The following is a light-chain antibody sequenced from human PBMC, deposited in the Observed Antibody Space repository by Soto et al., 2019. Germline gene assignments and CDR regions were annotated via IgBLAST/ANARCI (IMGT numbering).Light chain of an antibody. J-gene: IGKJ5*01. Sequence: EFVLTQSPGTLSLCPGERATVSCRASQSVCSTYLACFQQKPAQAPRLLIYGASSRATGIPDRFSGSGSGTDFTLTISRLEPDDFAVYYCQQYGASSITFGQGTRLEIK. CDR2: GAS. V-gene: IGKV3-20*01. CDR3: QQYGASSIT. CDR1: QSVCSTY.